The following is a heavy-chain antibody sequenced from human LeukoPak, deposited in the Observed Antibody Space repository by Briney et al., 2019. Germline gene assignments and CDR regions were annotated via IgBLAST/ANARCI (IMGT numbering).Heavy chain of an antibody. D-gene: IGHD1-7*01. CDR3: AKDKLRW. V-gene: IGHV3-23*01. Sequence: GRSLRLSCAPPGFTFISYAMSWVRHAPGKGLEWVSAISGSGGSTYHADSVKGRFTISRDNSKNTLYLQMNSLRAEDTAVYYCAKDKLRWWGRGTLVTVSS. CDR2: ISGSGGST. J-gene: IGHJ4*02. CDR1: GFTFISYA.